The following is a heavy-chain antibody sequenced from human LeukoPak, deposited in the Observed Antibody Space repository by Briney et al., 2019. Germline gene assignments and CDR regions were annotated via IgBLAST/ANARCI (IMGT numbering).Heavy chain of an antibody. J-gene: IGHJ4*02. CDR2: ISSSSSYI. V-gene: IGHV3-21*01. Sequence: GGSLRLSRAASGFTFSSYSMNWVRQAPGKGLKGVSSISSSSSYIYYADSVKGRFTISRDNAKNSLYLQMNSLRAEDTAVYYCARDPRHYGDFADYWGQGTLVTVSS. D-gene: IGHD4-17*01. CDR1: GFTFSSYS. CDR3: ARDPRHYGDFADY.